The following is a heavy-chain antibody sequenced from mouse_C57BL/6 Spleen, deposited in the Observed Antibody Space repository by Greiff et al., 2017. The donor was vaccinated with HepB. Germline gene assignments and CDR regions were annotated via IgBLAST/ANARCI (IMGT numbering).Heavy chain of an antibody. J-gene: IGHJ4*01. Sequence: VQLQESGAELVRPGASVKLSCTASGFNIKDDYMHWVKQRPEQGLEWIGWIDPENGDTEYASKFQGKATIIADTSSNTAYLQLSSLTSEDTAVYYCTTGIYYGYDEDAMDYWGQGTSVTVSS. D-gene: IGHD2-2*01. V-gene: IGHV14-4*01. CDR2: IDPENGDT. CDR3: TTGIYYGYDEDAMDY. CDR1: GFNIKDDY.